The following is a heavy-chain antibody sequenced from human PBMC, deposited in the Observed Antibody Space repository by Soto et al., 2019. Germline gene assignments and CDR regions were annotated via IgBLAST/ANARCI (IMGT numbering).Heavy chain of an antibody. CDR3: ARDRVMLTFGGASEEWGIDS. D-gene: IGHD3-16*01. CDR1: GDSITSGVHY. V-gene: IGHV4-31*03. J-gene: IGHJ4*02. CDR2: IFYSGPT. Sequence: QVQLQESGPRLVKPSQTLSLTCTVSGDSITSGVHYWSWIRQLPGKGLEWIGYIFYSGPTYYNPALXXRVPVSADTSKXXXSXXLNSVTAADTAVYYCARDRVMLTFGGASEEWGIDSWGQGTLVTVSS.